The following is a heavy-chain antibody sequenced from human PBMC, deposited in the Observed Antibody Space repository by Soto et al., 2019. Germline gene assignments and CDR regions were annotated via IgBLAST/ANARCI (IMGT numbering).Heavy chain of an antibody. CDR2: ISYDGNNK. V-gene: IGHV3-30-3*01. D-gene: IGHD4-17*01. J-gene: IGHJ2*01. CDR3: ARKGSDYGDYVGWYFDL. CDR1: GFTFSSYA. Sequence: QVQLVESGGGVVQPGRSLRLSCAASGFTFSSYAMHWVRQAPGKGLEWVAVISYDGNNKYYADSVKGRFTISRDNSKNTLYLQMNSLRAEDTAVYYCARKGSDYGDYVGWYFDLWGRGTLVTVSS.